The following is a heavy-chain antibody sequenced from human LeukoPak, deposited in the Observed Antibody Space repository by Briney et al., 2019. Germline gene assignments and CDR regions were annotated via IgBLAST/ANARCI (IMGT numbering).Heavy chain of an antibody. J-gene: IGHJ3*02. CDR2: IYYSGST. Sequence: PSETLSLTCTVSGGSISSYYWSWIRQPPGKGLEWIGYIYYSGSTNYNPSLKSRVTISVDTSKNQLSLKLSSVTAADTAVYYCARRDCSGGSCYPENAFDIWGQGTMVTVSS. D-gene: IGHD2-15*01. CDR3: ARRDCSGGSCYPENAFDI. CDR1: GGSISSYY. V-gene: IGHV4-59*08.